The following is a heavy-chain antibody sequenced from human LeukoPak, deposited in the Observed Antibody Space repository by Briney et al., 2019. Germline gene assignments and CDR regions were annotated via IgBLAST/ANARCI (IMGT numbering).Heavy chain of an antibody. CDR3: AKGLMVYAIRTNFDY. J-gene: IGHJ4*02. Sequence: GGSLRLSCAASGFTFRSHDMSWVRQAPGKGLEWVSGISASGGSTFYADSVKGRFTISRDNSKNTLYLQMNSLRAEDTAVYYCAKGLMVYAIRTNFDYWGQGTLVTVSS. D-gene: IGHD2-8*01. CDR2: ISASGGST. CDR1: GFTFRSHD. V-gene: IGHV3-23*01.